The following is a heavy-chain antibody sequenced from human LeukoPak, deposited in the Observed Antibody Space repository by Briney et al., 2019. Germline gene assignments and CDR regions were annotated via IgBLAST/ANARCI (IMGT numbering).Heavy chain of an antibody. V-gene: IGHV4-30-2*05. D-gene: IGHD1-1*01. CDR1: GGSISSGGYS. CDR3: ARDSPLASNYYGMDV. Sequence: SETLSLTCAVSGGSISSGGYSWSWIRQPPGKGLEWIGYIYHSGSTYYNPSLKSRVTISVDTSKNQFSLKLSSVTAADTAVYYCARDSPLASNYYGMDVWGQGTTVTVSS. CDR2: IYHSGST. J-gene: IGHJ6*02.